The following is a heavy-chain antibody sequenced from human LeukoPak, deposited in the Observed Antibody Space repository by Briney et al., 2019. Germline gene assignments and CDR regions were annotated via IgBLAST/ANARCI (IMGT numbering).Heavy chain of an antibody. Sequence: SETLSLTCTVSGGSISSYYWSWIRQPPGKGLEWIGYIYYSGSTNYNPSLKSRVTISVDTSKNQFSLKLSSVIAADTAVYYCARQSSGWTFDYWGQGTLVTVSS. J-gene: IGHJ4*02. V-gene: IGHV4-59*08. CDR3: ARQSSGWTFDY. CDR1: GGSISSYY. D-gene: IGHD6-19*01. CDR2: IYYSGST.